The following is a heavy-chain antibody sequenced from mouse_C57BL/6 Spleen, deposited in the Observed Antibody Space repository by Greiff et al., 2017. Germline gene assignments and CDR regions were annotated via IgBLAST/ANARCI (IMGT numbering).Heavy chain of an antibody. Sequence: EVHLVESGGDLVKPGGSLKLSCAASGFTFSSYGMSWVRQTPDKRLEWVATISSGGSYTYYPDSVKGRFTISRDNAKNTLYLQMSSLKSEDTAMYYCARHSTTVENFDYWGQGITLTVSS. V-gene: IGHV5-6*01. D-gene: IGHD2-2*01. CDR3: ARHSTTVENFDY. CDR1: GFTFSSYG. J-gene: IGHJ2*01. CDR2: ISSGGSYT.